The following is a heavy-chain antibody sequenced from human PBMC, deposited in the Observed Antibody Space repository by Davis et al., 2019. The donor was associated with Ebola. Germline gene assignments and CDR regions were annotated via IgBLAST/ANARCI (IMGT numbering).Heavy chain of an antibody. J-gene: IGHJ6*02. CDR2: ISSSGSTI. V-gene: IGHV3-11*04. CDR1: GFIFRNYV. Sequence: GESLKISCETSGFIFRNYVMSWIRQAPGKGLEWVSYISSSGSTIYYADSVKGRFTISRDNAKNSLYLQMNSLRAEDTAVYYCARDRPLDFFFGDYYGMDVWGQGTTVTVSS. D-gene: IGHD3-16*01. CDR3: ARDRPLDFFFGDYYGMDV.